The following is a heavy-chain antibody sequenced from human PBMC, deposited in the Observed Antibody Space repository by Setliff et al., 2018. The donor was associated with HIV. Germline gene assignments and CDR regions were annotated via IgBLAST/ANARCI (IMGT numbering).Heavy chain of an antibody. Sequence: ASVKVSCKVSGYTLSELSMHWVRQAPGKGLEWMGGSDQEDGEIIYAQKFQGRVTMTEDTSTDTAYMELTGLRSEDTAMYYCATVTYWGQGTLVTSPQ. CDR2: SDQEDGEI. D-gene: IGHD4-4*01. CDR3: ATVTY. J-gene: IGHJ4*02. CDR1: GYTLSELS. V-gene: IGHV1-24*01.